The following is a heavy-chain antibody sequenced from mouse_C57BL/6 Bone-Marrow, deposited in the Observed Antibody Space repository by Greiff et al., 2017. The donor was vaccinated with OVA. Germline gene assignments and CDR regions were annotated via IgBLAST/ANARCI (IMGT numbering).Heavy chain of an antibody. D-gene: IGHD2-1*01. CDR2: IDPSDSYT. CDR1: GYTFTSYW. J-gene: IGHJ2*01. Sequence: QVQLQQPGAELVRPGTSVKLSCKASGYTFTSYWMHWVKQRPGQGLEWIGVIDPSDSYTNYNHKFKGKATLTVDTSSSTAYMQLSSLTSEDAAVYYCARVGNLLDYWGQGTTLTVSS. CDR3: ARVGNLLDY. V-gene: IGHV1-59*01.